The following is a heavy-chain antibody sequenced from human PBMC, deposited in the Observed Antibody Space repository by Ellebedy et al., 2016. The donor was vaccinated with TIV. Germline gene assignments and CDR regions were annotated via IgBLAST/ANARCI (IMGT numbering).Heavy chain of an antibody. Sequence: KVSCXGSEYIIASSWIAWVRQTPGKGLEWMGIIYPGDSDTRYSPSFQGQVTMSVDKSISTAYLQWSSLEASDTAMYYCARAYGVGGAFDLWGQGTKVTVSS. CDR1: EYIIASSW. V-gene: IGHV5-51*01. CDR3: ARAYGVGGAFDL. CDR2: IYPGDSDT. J-gene: IGHJ3*01. D-gene: IGHD2-15*01.